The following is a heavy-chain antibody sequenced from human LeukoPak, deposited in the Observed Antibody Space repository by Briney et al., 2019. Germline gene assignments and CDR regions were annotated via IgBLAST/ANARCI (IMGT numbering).Heavy chain of an antibody. CDR2: IYYSGST. J-gene: IGHJ3*02. CDR3: ARDRAKWPHDAFDI. Sequence: SETLSLTCTVSGGSISSYYWSWIRQPPGKGLEWIGYIYYSGSTNYNPSLKSRVTISVDTSKSQFSLKLSSVTAADTALYYCARDRAKWPHDAFDIWGQGTMVTVSS. V-gene: IGHV4-59*12. CDR1: GGSISSYY. D-gene: IGHD5-12*01.